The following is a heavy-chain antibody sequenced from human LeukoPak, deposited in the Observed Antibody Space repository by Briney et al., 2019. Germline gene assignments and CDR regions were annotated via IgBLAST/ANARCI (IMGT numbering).Heavy chain of an antibody. CDR1: GYIFTSYY. CDR2: INPGGGST. J-gene: IGHJ6*02. V-gene: IGHV1-46*01. CDR3: ARDVYYDSRLMDV. Sequence: ASVKVSCKASGYIFTSYYMHWVRQAPGQGLEWMGIINPGGGSTTYAQKFQGRVTMTRDTSTSTVYMELSSLRSDDTAVYYCARDVYYDSRLMDVWGQGATVTVSS. D-gene: IGHD3-22*01.